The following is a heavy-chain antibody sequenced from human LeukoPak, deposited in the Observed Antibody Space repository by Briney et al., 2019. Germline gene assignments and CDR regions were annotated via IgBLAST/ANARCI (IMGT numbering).Heavy chain of an antibody. J-gene: IGHJ4*02. CDR3: ASGYDSYYFDY. D-gene: IGHD5-12*01. Sequence: GGSLRLPCAAPGFTFSSYSMNWVRQAPGKGLEWVSSISSSSSYIYYADSVKGRFTISRDNAKNSLYLQMNSLRAEDTAVYYCASGYDSYYFDYWGQGTLVTVSS. CDR2: ISSSSSYI. V-gene: IGHV3-21*01. CDR1: GFTFSSYS.